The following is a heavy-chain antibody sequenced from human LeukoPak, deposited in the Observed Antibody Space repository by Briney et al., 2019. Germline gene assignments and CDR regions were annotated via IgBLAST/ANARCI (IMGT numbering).Heavy chain of an antibody. Sequence: ASVKVSCKASGYTFTSYYMNWVRQAPGQGLEERGIINPRGASTSQAPKFQGRVTMTRATSTSTVYMALSRLRSEDTAVYYCARRDYYDRKGAAFDIWGQGKMVTVSS. CDR2: INPRGAST. J-gene: IGHJ3*02. CDR3: ARRDYYDRKGAAFDI. V-gene: IGHV1-46*01. D-gene: IGHD3-22*01. CDR1: GYTFTSYY.